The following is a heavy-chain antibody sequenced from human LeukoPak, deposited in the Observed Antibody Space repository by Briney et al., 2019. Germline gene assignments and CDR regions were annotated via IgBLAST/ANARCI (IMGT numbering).Heavy chain of an antibody. CDR1: GYSFSSYW. CDR3: ARHRGGGSIYYFDY. CDR2: IDPSDSYT. J-gene: IGHJ4*02. D-gene: IGHD2-2*01. V-gene: IGHV5-10-1*01. Sequence: GESLKISCKGSGYSFSSYWISWVRQMPGKGLEWMGGIDPSDSYTNYSPSFQGHVTISADKSISTAYLQWSSLKASDTAMYYCARHRGGGSIYYFDYWGQGTLVTVSS.